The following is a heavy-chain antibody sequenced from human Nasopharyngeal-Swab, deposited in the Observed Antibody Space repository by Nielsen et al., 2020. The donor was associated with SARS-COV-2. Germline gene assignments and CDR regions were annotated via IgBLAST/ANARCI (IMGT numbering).Heavy chain of an antibody. V-gene: IGHV4-34*01. CDR1: GGSFTGFY. J-gene: IGHJ6*02. CDR2: INHNERT. D-gene: IGHD5-24*01. Sequence: SETLSLTCSVSGGSFTGFYFNWIRPAPGKLLVWIGEINHNERTNYNPSHKSRIAMLVDTSNNQVSLKVSSVSAGDTAVYYCARAGRVGDAYTGLDVWGQGTTVTVSS. CDR3: ARAGRVGDAYTGLDV.